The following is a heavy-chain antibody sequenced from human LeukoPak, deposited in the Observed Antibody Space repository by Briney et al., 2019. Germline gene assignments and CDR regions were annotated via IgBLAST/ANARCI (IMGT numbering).Heavy chain of an antibody. CDR3: ARYNSGWYPDY. CDR2: IITYSGNT. D-gene: IGHD6-19*01. J-gene: IGHJ4*02. Sequence: ASVKVSCKASGYTFPSYGISWVRQAPGQGLEWMGWIITYSGNTNYVQKLQGRVTMTTDTSTSTAYMELRSLRSDDTAVYYCARYNSGWYPDYWGQGTLVTVSS. CDR1: GYTFPSYG. V-gene: IGHV1-18*04.